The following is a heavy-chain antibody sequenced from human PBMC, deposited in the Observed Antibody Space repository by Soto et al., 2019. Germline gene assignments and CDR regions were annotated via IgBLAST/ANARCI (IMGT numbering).Heavy chain of an antibody. D-gene: IGHD3-10*01. J-gene: IGHJ6*02. Sequence: ASVKVSCKASGYTFTTYYMHWVRQAPGQGLEWMGLINPNGGNTNYAQKFQGRVTMTRDTSTSTAYMELSSLRSEDTAVYYCARVGRSGGQNLYGMDVWGQGTTVTVSS. CDR3: ARVGRSGGQNLYGMDV. CDR1: GYTFTTYY. V-gene: IGHV1-46*01. CDR2: INPNGGNT.